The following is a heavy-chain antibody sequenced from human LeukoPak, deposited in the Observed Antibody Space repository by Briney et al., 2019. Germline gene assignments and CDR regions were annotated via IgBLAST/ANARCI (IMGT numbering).Heavy chain of an antibody. CDR1: GGSISSYY. Sequence: SETLSLTCTVSGGSISSYYWSWIRQPPGKGLEWIGYIYYSGSTNYNPSLKSRVTISVDTSKNQFSLKLSSVTAADTAVYYCASRDCSGGSCYLGYWGQGTLVTVSS. CDR2: IYYSGST. J-gene: IGHJ4*02. V-gene: IGHV4-59*01. D-gene: IGHD2-15*01. CDR3: ASRDCSGGSCYLGY.